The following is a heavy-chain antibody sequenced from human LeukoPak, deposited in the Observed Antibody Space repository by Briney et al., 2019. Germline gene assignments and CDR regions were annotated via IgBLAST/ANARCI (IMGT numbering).Heavy chain of an antibody. CDR1: GGSISSYY. Sequence: PSETQSLTCTVSGGSISSYYWSWIRQPPGKGLEWIGYIYYSGSTNYNPSLKSRVTISVDTSKNQFSLKLSSVTAADTAVYYCARGNRGRDAFDIWGQGTMVTVSS. CDR2: IYYSGST. CDR3: ARGNRGRDAFDI. D-gene: IGHD1-14*01. V-gene: IGHV4-59*01. J-gene: IGHJ3*02.